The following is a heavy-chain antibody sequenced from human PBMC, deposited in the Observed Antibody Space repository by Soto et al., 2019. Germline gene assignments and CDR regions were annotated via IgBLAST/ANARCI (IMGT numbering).Heavy chain of an antibody. Sequence: SAVKACCKASGYTFTGYYMHWVRQAPGQGLEWMGWINPNSGGTNYAQKFQGRVTMTRDTSISTAYMELSRLRSDDTAVYYCARVFERYYASSAYGYWGQGILVTGSS. V-gene: IGHV1-2*02. J-gene: IGHJ4*02. CDR2: INPNSGGT. CDR3: ARVFERYYASSAYGY. D-gene: IGHD3-22*01. CDR1: GYTFTGYY.